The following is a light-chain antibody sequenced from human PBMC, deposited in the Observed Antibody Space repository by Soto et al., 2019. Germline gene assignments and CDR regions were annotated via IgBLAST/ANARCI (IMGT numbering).Light chain of an antibody. J-gene: IGKJ5*01. Sequence: DLQMTQSPSSLSASVGDRVTITCRTSQNIRGNLNWYQQKPGKAPQLLIYSASNLRGGVPSRFSGSGSGTDFTLTITRLQPEDFATYFCQQSHSFPPITFGQGTRLEIK. V-gene: IGKV1-39*01. CDR1: QNIRGN. CDR3: QQSHSFPPIT. CDR2: SAS.